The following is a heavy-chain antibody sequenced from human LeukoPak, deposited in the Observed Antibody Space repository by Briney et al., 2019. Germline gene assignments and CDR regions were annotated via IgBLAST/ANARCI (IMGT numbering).Heavy chain of an antibody. CDR3: FGTPGWLQGTSFDY. CDR2: IYHSGST. CDR1: GYSISSGYY. D-gene: IGHD5-24*01. V-gene: IGHV4-38-2*01. Sequence: PSETLSLTCAVSGYSISSGYYWGWIRQPPGKGLEWIGSIYHSGSTYYNPSLKSRVTISVDTSKNQFSLKLSSVTAADTAVYYCFGTPGWLQGTSFDYWGQGILVTVSS. J-gene: IGHJ4*02.